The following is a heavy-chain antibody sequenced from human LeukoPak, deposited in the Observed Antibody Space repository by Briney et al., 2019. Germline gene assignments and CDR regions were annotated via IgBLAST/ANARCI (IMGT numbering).Heavy chain of an antibody. D-gene: IGHD1-26*01. CDR1: GYTFSDYY. J-gene: IGHJ4*02. CDR2: INPNSGGT. CDR3: ARVRGGNNYHFDY. Sequence: ASVKVSCKASGYTFSDYYMHWVRQAPGQGLEWMGWINPNSGGTNYAQKFQGRVTMTGDTSITTGYMELSRLRSDDTAVYYCARVRGGNNYHFDYWGQGTLVTVSS. V-gene: IGHV1-2*02.